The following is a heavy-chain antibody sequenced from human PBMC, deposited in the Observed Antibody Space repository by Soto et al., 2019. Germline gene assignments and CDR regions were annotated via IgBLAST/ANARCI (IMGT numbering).Heavy chain of an antibody. Sequence: GGSLKLSCAPLGFPSSTSWLHWSRQAPGKGLVWVSRINSDGSSTSCADSVKGRFTISRDNAKNTLYLQMNSLRAEDTAVYYCARDGLKHYGMDVWGQGTTVTVSS. CDR3: ARDGLKHYGMDV. CDR1: GFPSSTSW. CDR2: INSDGSST. J-gene: IGHJ6*02. V-gene: IGHV3-74*01. D-gene: IGHD3-10*01.